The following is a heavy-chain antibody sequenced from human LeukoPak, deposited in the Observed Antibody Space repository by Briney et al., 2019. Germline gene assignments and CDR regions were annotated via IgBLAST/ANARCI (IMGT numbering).Heavy chain of an antibody. D-gene: IGHD3-10*01. CDR3: AKESPATYGSGSPDY. V-gene: IGHV3-30*18. J-gene: IGHJ4*02. CDR1: EFTFSSYG. Sequence: GGSLRLSCAASEFTFSSYGMHWVRQAPGKGLEWVAVISYDGSNKYYADSVKGRFTISRDNSKNTLYLQMNSLRAEDTAVYYCAKESPATYGSGSPDYWGRGTLVTVSS. CDR2: ISYDGSNK.